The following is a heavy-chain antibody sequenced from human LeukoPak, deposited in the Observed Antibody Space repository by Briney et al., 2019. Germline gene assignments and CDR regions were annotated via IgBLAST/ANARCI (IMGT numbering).Heavy chain of an antibody. V-gene: IGHV4-34*01. CDR3: ARRGRGNYDILTGHADGPNYFDY. J-gene: IGHJ4*02. CDR2: INHSGST. CDR1: GGSFSGYY. Sequence: SETLSLTCAVYGGSFSGYYWSWIRQPPGKGLEWIGEINHSGSTNYNPSLKSRVTISVDTSKNQFSLKLSSVTAADTAVYYCARRGRGNYDILTGHADGPNYFDYWGQGTLVTVSS. D-gene: IGHD3-9*01.